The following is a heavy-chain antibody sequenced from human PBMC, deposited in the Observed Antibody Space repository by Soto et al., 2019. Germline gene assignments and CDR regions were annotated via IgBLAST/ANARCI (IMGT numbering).Heavy chain of an antibody. V-gene: IGHV4-31*03. Sequence: QVQLQESGPGLVKPSQTLSLTCTVSGGSISSGGYYWSWIRQHPGKGLEWIGYIYYNGSTSYNPSLKSRVTISVDTSKNQFSLKLSSVTAADTAVYYCARAYYDFWSGYFCWFDPWGQGTLVTVSS. CDR2: IYYNGST. CDR1: GGSISSGGYY. J-gene: IGHJ5*02. D-gene: IGHD3-3*01. CDR3: ARAYYDFWSGYFCWFDP.